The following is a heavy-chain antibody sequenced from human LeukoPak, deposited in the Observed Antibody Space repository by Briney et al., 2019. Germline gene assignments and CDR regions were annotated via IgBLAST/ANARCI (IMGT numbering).Heavy chain of an antibody. V-gene: IGHV3-9*01. CDR2: ISWNSGSI. CDR3: ARDYDILTTENWFDP. D-gene: IGHD3-9*01. J-gene: IGHJ5*02. CDR1: GFTFDDYA. Sequence: PGRSLRLSCAASGFTFDDYAMHWVRQAPGKGLEWVSGISWNSGSIGYADSVKGRFTISRDNAKNSLYLQMNSLRAEDTAVYYCARDYDILTTENWFDPWGQGTLVTVSS.